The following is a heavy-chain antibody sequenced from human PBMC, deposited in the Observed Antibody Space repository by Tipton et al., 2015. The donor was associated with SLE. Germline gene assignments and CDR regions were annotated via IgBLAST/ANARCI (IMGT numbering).Heavy chain of an antibody. CDR1: GHSVSRDYY. Sequence: TLSLTCAVSGHSVSRDYYWGWIRQPPGKGLEWIGSIHYTGTTYYNPSLKSRVTISFDTSKNHFSPKLSSVTAADTAVYFCATYVAIAAADIDYWGQGMLVTVSS. CDR3: ATYVAIAAADIDY. V-gene: IGHV4-38-2*01. CDR2: IHYTGTT. J-gene: IGHJ4*02. D-gene: IGHD6-13*01.